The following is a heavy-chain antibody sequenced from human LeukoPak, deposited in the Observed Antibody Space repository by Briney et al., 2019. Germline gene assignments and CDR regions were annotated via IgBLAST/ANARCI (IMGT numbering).Heavy chain of an antibody. CDR3: AKDYSAANTPIDL. V-gene: IGHV3-23*01. Sequence: GSLRLSCAASGFTFSSYAMSWVRQAPGKGLEWVSAISGSGGSTYYADSVKGRFTISRDNSKNTLYLQMNSLRAEDTAVYSCAKDYSAANTPIDLWGQGTLVTVSS. CDR2: ISGSGGST. D-gene: IGHD2-15*01. CDR1: GFTFSSYA. J-gene: IGHJ5*02.